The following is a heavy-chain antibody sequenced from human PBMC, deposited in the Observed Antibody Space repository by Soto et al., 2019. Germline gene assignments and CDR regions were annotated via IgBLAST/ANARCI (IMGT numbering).Heavy chain of an antibody. CDR3: ARDQAPSSWDYSYHALDV. CDR2: ISAYNGNT. J-gene: IGHJ6*02. V-gene: IGHV1-18*01. Sequence: QVQLVQSGAEVKKPGASVKVSCKASGYTFSSYGITWVRQAPGQGLEWMGRISAYNGNTNYAQKFQGRVTMTTDTSTSTAYMELRSLRSDDTAVYYCARDQAPSSWDYSYHALDVWSQGATVTVSS. CDR1: GYTFSSYG. D-gene: IGHD6-13*01.